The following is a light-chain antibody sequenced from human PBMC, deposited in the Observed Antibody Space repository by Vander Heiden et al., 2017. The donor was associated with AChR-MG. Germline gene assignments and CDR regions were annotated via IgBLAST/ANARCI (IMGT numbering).Light chain of an antibody. Sequence: DIVLTQSPGTVSVSPGERATLSCRASQSVTSGYLSWYQQKPGQAPRLLIYGASSRATGIPDRFSGSGSGTDFTLTITGLEPEDFAVYFCQQYGSSPFIFGPGTKVDIK. J-gene: IGKJ3*01. CDR2: GAS. V-gene: IGKV3-20*01. CDR1: QSVTSGY. CDR3: QQYGSSPFI.